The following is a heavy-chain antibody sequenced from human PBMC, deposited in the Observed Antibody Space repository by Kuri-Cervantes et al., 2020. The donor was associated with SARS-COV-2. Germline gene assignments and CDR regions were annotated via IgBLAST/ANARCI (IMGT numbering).Heavy chain of an antibody. J-gene: IGHJ4*02. CDR1: GGSFSGYY. Sequence: ESLKISCAVYGGSFSGYYWSWIRQPPGKGLEWIGEINHSGSTNYNPSLKSRVTISVDTSKNQFSLKLSSVTAADTAVHYCARGWLFGYWGQGTLVTVS. CDR2: INHSGST. V-gene: IGHV4-34*01. CDR3: ARGWLFGY. D-gene: IGHD2-21*01.